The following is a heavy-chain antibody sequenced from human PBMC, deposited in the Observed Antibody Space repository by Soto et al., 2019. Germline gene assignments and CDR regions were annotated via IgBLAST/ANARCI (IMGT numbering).Heavy chain of an antibody. CDR1: GESFSGYI. CDR2: INHSGSA. V-gene: IGHV4-34*01. J-gene: IGHJ4*02. Sequence: QVQLQQSGAGLLKPSETLSLTCAVYGESFSGYIWTWIRQTPGKGLQWIGQINHSGSASYNPSLKRTVTTSVHTPNSQVSLGLSSVTAADTAVYYCARGLITGSHYSGGWYYFDPWGQGTQVTVSS. D-gene: IGHD6-19*01. CDR3: ARGLITGSHYSGGWYYFDP.